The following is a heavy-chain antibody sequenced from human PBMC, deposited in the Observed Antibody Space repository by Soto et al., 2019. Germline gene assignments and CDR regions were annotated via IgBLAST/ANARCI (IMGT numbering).Heavy chain of an antibody. CDR2: INPSGGST. D-gene: IGHD2-2*01. CDR3: AREIGYCSGTSCDGWFDP. Sequence: ASVKVSCKASGYTFTTYYIQWVRQAPGQGLEWMGVINPSGGSTSYAQKFQGRVTMTRDTSTSTVYMELSSLRSEDTAVYYCAREIGYCSGTSCDGWFDPWGQGTLVTVSS. J-gene: IGHJ5*02. V-gene: IGHV1-46*01. CDR1: GYTFTTYY.